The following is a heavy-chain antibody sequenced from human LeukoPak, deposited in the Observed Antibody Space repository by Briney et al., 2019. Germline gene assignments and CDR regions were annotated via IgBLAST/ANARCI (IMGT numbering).Heavy chain of an antibody. Sequence: GGSLRLSCAASGFTFSSYGMHWVRQAPGKGLEWVAVISYDGSNKYYADSVKGRFTISRDNSKNTLYLQMNSLRVEDTAIYYCAKDQEARLVGATVGFDCWGQGTLVAVSS. V-gene: IGHV3-30*18. D-gene: IGHD1-26*01. J-gene: IGHJ4*02. CDR3: AKDQEARLVGATVGFDC. CDR1: GFTFSSYG. CDR2: ISYDGSNK.